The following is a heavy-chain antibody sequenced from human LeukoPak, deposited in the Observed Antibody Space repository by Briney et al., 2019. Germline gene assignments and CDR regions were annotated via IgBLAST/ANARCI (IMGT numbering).Heavy chain of an antibody. Sequence: GGSLRLSCAASGFTFSSYWMHRVRQAPGKGLVWVSRINSDGSSTSYADSVKGRFTISRDNAKNTLYLQMNSLRAEDTAVYYCARAEGYGSGPGGPWGQGTLVTVSS. J-gene: IGHJ5*02. CDR2: INSDGSST. CDR1: GFTFSSYW. CDR3: ARAEGYGSGPGGP. D-gene: IGHD3-10*01. V-gene: IGHV3-74*01.